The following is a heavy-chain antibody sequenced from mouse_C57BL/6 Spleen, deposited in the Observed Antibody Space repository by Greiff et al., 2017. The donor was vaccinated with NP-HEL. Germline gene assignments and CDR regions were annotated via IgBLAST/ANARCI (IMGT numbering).Heavy chain of an antibody. CDR3: AREGGDERYFDV. CDR1: GYTFTSYW. V-gene: IGHV1-55*01. D-gene: IGHD3-3*01. J-gene: IGHJ1*03. Sequence: VQLQQPGAELVKPGASVKMSCKASGYTFTSYWITWVKQRPGQGLEWIGDIYPGSGSTNYNEKFKSKATLTVDTSSSTAYMQLSSLTSEDSAVYYCAREGGDERYFDVWGTGTTVTVSS. CDR2: IYPGSGST.